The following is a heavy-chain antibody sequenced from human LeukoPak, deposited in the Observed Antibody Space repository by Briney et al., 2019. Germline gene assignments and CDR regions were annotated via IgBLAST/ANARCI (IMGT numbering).Heavy chain of an antibody. V-gene: IGHV1-24*01. J-gene: IGHJ5*02. CDR2: FDPEDGET. CDR3: ARGSIGYCSGGSCYSNWFDP. Sequence: ASVKVSCKVSGYTLTELSMHWVRQAPGKGLEWMGGFDPEDGETIYAQKFQGRVTITADESTSTAYMELSSLRSEDTAVYYCARGSIGYCSGGSCYSNWFDPWGQGTLVTVSS. CDR1: GYTLTELS. D-gene: IGHD2-15*01.